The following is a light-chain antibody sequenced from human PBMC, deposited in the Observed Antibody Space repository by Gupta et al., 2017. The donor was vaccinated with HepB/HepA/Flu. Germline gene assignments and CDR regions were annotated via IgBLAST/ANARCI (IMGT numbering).Light chain of an antibody. CDR3: AAGDDSRRWGV. J-gene: IGLJ2*01. CDR2: SNN. Sequence: QSVLPQPPSASGPPGQRVTISCPGSNTNIGRNVVGWYQHPPGMAHKLLIHSNNRRPSGVPERFAGSKCGTAASLAISGLQAEDEAEYYCAAGDDSRRWGVFGGGTKLTV. V-gene: IGLV1-44*01. CDR1: NTNIGRNV.